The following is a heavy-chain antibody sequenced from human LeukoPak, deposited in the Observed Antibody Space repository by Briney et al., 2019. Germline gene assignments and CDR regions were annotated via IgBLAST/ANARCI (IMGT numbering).Heavy chain of an antibody. Sequence: SETPSLTCAVSGGSISSSNWWSWVRQPPGKGLEWIGEIYHSGSTNYNPSLKSRVTISVDKSKNQFSLKLSSVTAADTAVYYCVSAPITMIVVGLGARYGMDVWGQGTTVTVSS. CDR2: IYHSGST. D-gene: IGHD3-22*01. CDR1: GGSISSSNW. V-gene: IGHV4-4*02. J-gene: IGHJ6*02. CDR3: VSAPITMIVVGLGARYGMDV.